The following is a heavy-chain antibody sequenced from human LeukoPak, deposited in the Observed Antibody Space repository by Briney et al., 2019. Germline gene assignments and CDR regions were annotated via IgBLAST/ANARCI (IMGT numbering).Heavy chain of an antibody. D-gene: IGHD4-17*01. CDR2: IYSGGNT. V-gene: IGHV3-53*01. Sequence: GGSLRLSCTVSGVTVSSNSMSWVRQGPGEGLGWVSVIYSGGNTLYSDSVKGRFTISRDNSKNTLYLQMNSLRAQPTAVYYCARRAGHYSHPYAYWGQGTLVTVSS. J-gene: IGHJ4*02. CDR1: GVTVSSNS. CDR3: ARRAGHYSHPYAY.